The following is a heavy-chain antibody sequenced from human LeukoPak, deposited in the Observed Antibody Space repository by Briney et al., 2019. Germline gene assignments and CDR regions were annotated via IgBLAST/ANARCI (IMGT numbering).Heavy chain of an antibody. D-gene: IGHD6-13*01. Sequence: GGSLRLSCAASGFVFSNYAMSWVRQAPGKGLEWVSGVTSAGTSTFNADSVKGRFTISRDNSKNTLYLQMNSLRAEDTAVYYCAKYSSSWYGGTDFDYWGQGTLVTVSS. CDR1: GFVFSNYA. V-gene: IGHV3-23*01. CDR2: VTSAGTST. J-gene: IGHJ4*02. CDR3: AKYSSSWYGGTDFDY.